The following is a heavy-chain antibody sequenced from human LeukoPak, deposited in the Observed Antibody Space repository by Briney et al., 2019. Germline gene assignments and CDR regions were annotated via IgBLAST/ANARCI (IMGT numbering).Heavy chain of an antibody. D-gene: IGHD2-2*01. CDR1: GGSISSYY. V-gene: IGHV4-4*07. Sequence: SETLSLTCTVSGGSISSYYWSWIRQPAGKGLEWIGRIYTSGSTNYNPSLKSRVTMSVDTSKNQFSLKLSSVTAADTAVYYCARGPVLVVPAANWFDPWGQGTLVTVSS. J-gene: IGHJ5*02. CDR3: ARGPVLVVPAANWFDP. CDR2: IYTSGST.